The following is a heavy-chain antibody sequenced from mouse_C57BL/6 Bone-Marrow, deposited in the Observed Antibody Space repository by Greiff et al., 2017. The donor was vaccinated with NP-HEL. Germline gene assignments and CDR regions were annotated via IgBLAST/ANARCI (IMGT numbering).Heavy chain of an antibody. V-gene: IGHV1-26*01. CDR1: GYTFTDYY. Sequence: EVQLQQSGPELVKPGASVKISCKASGYTFTDYYMNWVKQSHGKSLEWIGDINPNNGGTSYNQKFKGKATLTVDKSSSTAYMELRSLTSEDSAVYYCAREHDGYLPYFDYWGQGTTLTVSS. D-gene: IGHD2-3*01. CDR2: INPNNGGT. J-gene: IGHJ2*01. CDR3: AREHDGYLPYFDY.